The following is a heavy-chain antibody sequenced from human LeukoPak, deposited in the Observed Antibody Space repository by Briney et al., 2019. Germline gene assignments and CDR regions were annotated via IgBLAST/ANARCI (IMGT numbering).Heavy chain of an antibody. CDR1: GGSISSSSYY. CDR2: IYYSGST. J-gene: IGHJ4*02. V-gene: IGHV4-39*01. Sequence: SSETLSLTCTVSGGSISSSSYYWGWIRQPPGKGLEWIGSIYYSGSTYYNPSLKSRVTISVDTSKNQFPLKLSSVTAADTAVYYCARFSSSWYSFDYWGQGTLVTVSS. D-gene: IGHD6-13*01. CDR3: ARFSSSWYSFDY.